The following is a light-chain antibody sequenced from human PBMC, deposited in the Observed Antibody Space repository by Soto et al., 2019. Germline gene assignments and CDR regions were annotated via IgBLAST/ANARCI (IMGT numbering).Light chain of an antibody. Sequence: EIVMTQSPATLSVSPGERATLSCRASENIYTNLAWYQQKPGQAPRLLIVGASSRATGIPDRFSGGGSGTDFTLTISRLEPEDFALYYCHQYDNSPLTFGGGTKVDIK. J-gene: IGKJ4*01. V-gene: IGKV3-20*01. CDR3: HQYDNSPLT. CDR2: GAS. CDR1: ENIYTN.